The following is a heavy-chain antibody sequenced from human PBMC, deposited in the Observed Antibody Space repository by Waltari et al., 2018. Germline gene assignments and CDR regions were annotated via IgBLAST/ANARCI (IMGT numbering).Heavy chain of an antibody. CDR1: GFTFSSYS. D-gene: IGHD2-8*02. CDR2: ISSSSSTI. CDR3: ARAPPTGPYYYYYYGMDV. Sequence: EVQLVESGGGLVQPGGSLRLSCAASGFTFSSYSMTWVRQAPGKGLEWVSYISSSSSTIYYADSVKGRFTISRDNAKNSLYLQMNSLRAEDTAVYYCARAPPTGPYYYYYYGMDVWGQGTTVTVSS. V-gene: IGHV3-48*01. J-gene: IGHJ6*02.